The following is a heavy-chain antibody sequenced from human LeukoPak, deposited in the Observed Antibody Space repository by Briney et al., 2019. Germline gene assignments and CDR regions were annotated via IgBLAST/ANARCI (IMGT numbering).Heavy chain of an antibody. J-gene: IGHJ5*02. Sequence: SVKVSCKASGGTFSSYAISWVRQAPGQGLEWMGGIIPIFGTANYAQKFQGRVTITADESTSTAYMELSSLRSEDTAVYYCAREGTGFYSGHDWFRDGWFDPWGQGTLVTVSS. CDR2: IIPIFGTA. V-gene: IGHV1-69*13. CDR1: GGTFSSYA. D-gene: IGHD5-12*01. CDR3: AREGTGFYSGHDWFRDGWFDP.